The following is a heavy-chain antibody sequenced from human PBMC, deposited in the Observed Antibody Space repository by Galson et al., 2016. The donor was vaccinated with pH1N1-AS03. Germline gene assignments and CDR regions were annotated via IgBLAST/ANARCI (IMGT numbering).Heavy chain of an antibody. V-gene: IGHV4-61*02. CDR1: GDSINSGNYY. Sequence: LSLTCTVSGDSINSGNYYWSWIRQPAGKGLEWIGRIHSSGSTDYNSSLKSRVTISVDTSNNEFSLKLSSVTAADTAVYYCARGLGAAGPEDSWGPGTLVTISS. CDR2: IHSSGST. J-gene: IGHJ4*02. D-gene: IGHD6-13*01. CDR3: ARGLGAAGPEDS.